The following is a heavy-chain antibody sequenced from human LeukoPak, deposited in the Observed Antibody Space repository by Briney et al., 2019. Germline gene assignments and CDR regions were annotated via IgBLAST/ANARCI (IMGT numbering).Heavy chain of an antibody. Sequence: PSETLSLTCTVSGGSISSGGYYWSWIRQHPGKGLEWIGYIYYSGSTYYNPSLKSRDTISVDTSKNQFSLKLSSVTAADTAVYYCAGLVGRYSSGLYYYYFDYWGQGTLVTVSS. CDR3: AGLVGRYSSGLYYYYFDY. D-gene: IGHD3-22*01. J-gene: IGHJ4*02. CDR2: IYYSGST. CDR1: GGSISSGGYY. V-gene: IGHV4-31*03.